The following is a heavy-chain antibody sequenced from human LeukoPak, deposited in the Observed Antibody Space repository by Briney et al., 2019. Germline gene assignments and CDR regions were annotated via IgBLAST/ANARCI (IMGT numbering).Heavy chain of an antibody. Sequence: SQTLSLTCTVSGGSISSGSYYWSWIRQPAGKGLEWIGRIYTSGSTNYNPSLKSRVTISVDTSKNQFSLKLSSVTAADTAVYYCARELLVPAAIGWFDPWGQGTLVTVSS. V-gene: IGHV4-61*02. CDR3: ARELLVPAAIGWFDP. J-gene: IGHJ5*02. D-gene: IGHD2-2*02. CDR2: IYTSGST. CDR1: GGSISSGSYY.